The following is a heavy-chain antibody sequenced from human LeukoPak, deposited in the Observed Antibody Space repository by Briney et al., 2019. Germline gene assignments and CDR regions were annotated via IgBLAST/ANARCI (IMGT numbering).Heavy chain of an antibody. CDR1: GFTFSSYS. V-gene: IGHV3-21*01. CDR2: ISSSGSYI. Sequence: GGSLRLSCAASGFTFSSYSMNWVRQAPGKGLEWVSSISSSGSYIYYADSVKGRFTISRDNAKNSLYLQMNSLRAEDTAVYYCAPSTYSGSPPFDYWGQGTLVTVSS. J-gene: IGHJ4*02. D-gene: IGHD1-26*01. CDR3: APSTYSGSPPFDY.